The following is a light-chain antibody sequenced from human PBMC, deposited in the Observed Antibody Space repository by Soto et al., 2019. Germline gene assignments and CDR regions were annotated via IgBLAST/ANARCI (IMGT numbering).Light chain of an antibody. CDR3: AAWDDSLKAAV. J-gene: IGLJ2*01. CDR1: STNIGSNT. Sequence: QSVLTQPPSAAGTPGQRVTISCSGSSTNIGSNTVNWYQQLPGTAPKLLIFSNNQRPSGVPDRFSGSRSGTSASLAISGLQSEDEADYHCAAWDDSLKAAVFGGGTKLTVL. CDR2: SNN. V-gene: IGLV1-44*01.